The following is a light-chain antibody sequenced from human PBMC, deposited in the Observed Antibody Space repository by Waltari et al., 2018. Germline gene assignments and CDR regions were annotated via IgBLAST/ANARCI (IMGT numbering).Light chain of an antibody. Sequence: DIQMTQSPSTLSASVGDRVTITCRASQSISSWLAWYQQKPGKAPKLLIYKASSLESGVPSRFSGSGSGTEFTLTISSLQPDDFATYYCQHYNLYSETVGQGTKVEIK. CDR1: QSISSW. V-gene: IGKV1-5*03. J-gene: IGKJ1*01. CDR2: KAS. CDR3: QHYNLYSET.